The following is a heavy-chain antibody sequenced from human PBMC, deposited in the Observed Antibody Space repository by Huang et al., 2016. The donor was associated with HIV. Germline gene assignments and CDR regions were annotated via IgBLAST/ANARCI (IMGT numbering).Heavy chain of an antibody. D-gene: IGHD6-13*01. CDR2: VYKSGRT. CDR1: GDFISSTNYY. Sequence: QLQLQESGPGQVKPSETLSLTCTVSGDFISSTNYYWGWIRQSPGKGLEWVGIVYKSGRTNYNPSLKSRVTLSVDTSRNQCSLRLNSVTAADTAVYYCASQHIGAAATWFWGRGTQVAVSS. V-gene: IGHV4-39*01. J-gene: IGHJ4*02. CDR3: ASQHIGAAATWF.